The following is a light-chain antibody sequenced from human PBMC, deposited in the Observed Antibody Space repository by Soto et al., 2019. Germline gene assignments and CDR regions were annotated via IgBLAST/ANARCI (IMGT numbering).Light chain of an antibody. V-gene: IGKV1-39*01. CDR3: QQSYSSPPT. CDR1: QSISNH. J-gene: IGKJ1*01. Sequence: DIQMTQSPSSLSASIEDRVIITCRASQSISNHLNWYQQKPGKAPKLLIFAASSLQSGVPSRFSGSRSGPVVTLTISSLQPEDFATYYCQQSYSSPPTFGQGTKVEIK. CDR2: AAS.